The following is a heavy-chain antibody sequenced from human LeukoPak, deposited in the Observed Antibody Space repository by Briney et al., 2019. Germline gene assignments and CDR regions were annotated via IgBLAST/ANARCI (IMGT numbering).Heavy chain of an antibody. D-gene: IGHD3-10*01. CDR3: ARDLWLGSGSYYKAY. Sequence: PSQTLSLTCTVSGGSISSGSYNWSWIRQPAGKGLDWIERLHPSGATNYNPSLKSRITMSLDTSKNQFSLKLSSVTAADTAVYYCARDLWLGSGSYYKAYWGQRTLVTVSS. CDR1: GGSISSGSYN. J-gene: IGHJ4*02. V-gene: IGHV4-61*02. CDR2: LHPSGAT.